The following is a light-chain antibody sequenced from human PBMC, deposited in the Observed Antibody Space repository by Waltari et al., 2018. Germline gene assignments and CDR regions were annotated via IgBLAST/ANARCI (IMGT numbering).Light chain of an antibody. CDR3: SSYTSSSTLDWV. CDR1: SSDVGGYNY. Sequence: QSALTQPASVSGSPGQSITISCTGTSSDVGGYNYVSWYQQHPGKAPKLMIYDVSNRASGVSNRFSCSKSGNTASLTISGLQAEDEADYYCSSYTSSSTLDWVFGGGTKLTVL. V-gene: IGLV2-14*03. CDR2: DVS. J-gene: IGLJ3*02.